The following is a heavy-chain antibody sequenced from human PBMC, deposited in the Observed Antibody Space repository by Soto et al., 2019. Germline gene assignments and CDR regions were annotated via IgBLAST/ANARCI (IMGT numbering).Heavy chain of an antibody. CDR3: ARHHGLYNWFDP. V-gene: IGHV4-39*01. CDR2: IYYSGST. CDR1: GGSISSSSYY. J-gene: IGHJ5*02. Sequence: SETLSLTCTVSGGSISSSSYYWGWIRQPPGKGLEWIGSIYYSGSTYYNPSLKSRVTISVDTSKNQFSLKLSSVTAADTAVYYCARHHGLYNWFDPWGQGTLVTAPQ.